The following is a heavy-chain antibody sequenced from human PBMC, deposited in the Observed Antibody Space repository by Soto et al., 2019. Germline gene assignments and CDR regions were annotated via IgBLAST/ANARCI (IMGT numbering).Heavy chain of an antibody. D-gene: IGHD6-6*01. CDR3: ARHRARNWFDP. Sequence: SETLSLTFIVPGGSISSSSYYWGWIRQPPGKGLEWIGSIYYSGSTYYNPSLKSRVTISVDTSKNQFSLKLSSVTAADTAVFYCARHRARNWFDPWGQGTLVTVSS. V-gene: IGHV4-39*01. CDR2: IYYSGST. J-gene: IGHJ5*02. CDR1: GGSISSSSYY.